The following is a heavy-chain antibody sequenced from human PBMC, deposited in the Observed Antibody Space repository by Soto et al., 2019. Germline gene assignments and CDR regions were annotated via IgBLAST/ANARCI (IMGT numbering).Heavy chain of an antibody. J-gene: IGHJ4*02. CDR2: ISYDGSNK. CDR3: ANGGAGYSSPDY. D-gene: IGHD6-13*01. Sequence: QVQLVESGGGVVQPGRSLRLSCAASGFTFSSYGMHWVRQAPGKGLEWVALISYDGSNKNYADSVKGRFTISRDNSKNTLYLQMNCLGAEDRVVYSCANGGAGYSSPDYWGQGTLVTVSS. V-gene: IGHV3-30*18. CDR1: GFTFSSYG.